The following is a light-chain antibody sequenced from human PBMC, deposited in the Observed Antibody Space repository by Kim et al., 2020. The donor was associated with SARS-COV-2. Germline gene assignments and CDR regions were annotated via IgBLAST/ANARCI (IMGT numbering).Light chain of an antibody. V-gene: IGKV1-5*01. Sequence: SPTVGYRVTITFRASQSNTYMLPLYQQKAGQAPKVLIYDASSLEGGVPSRFSGSGSGTDFTLTISSLQPDYFATYYCQQYYILGTFGQGTKVDIK. CDR2: DAS. CDR1: QSNTYM. J-gene: IGKJ1*01. CDR3: QQYYILGT.